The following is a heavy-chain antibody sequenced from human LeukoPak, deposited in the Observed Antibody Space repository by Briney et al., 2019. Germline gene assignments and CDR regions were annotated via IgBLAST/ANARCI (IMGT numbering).Heavy chain of an antibody. CDR3: ASSPLSDYDILTGYYYYYGMDV. CDR2: IYYSGST. J-gene: IGHJ6*02. D-gene: IGHD3-9*01. Sequence: PSETLSLTCTVSGGSISSYYWSWIRRPPGKGLEWIGYIYYSGSTNYNPSLKSRVTISVDTSKNQFSLKLSSVTAADTAVYYCASSPLSDYDILTGYYYYYGMDVWGQGTTVTVSS. V-gene: IGHV4-59*01. CDR1: GGSISSYY.